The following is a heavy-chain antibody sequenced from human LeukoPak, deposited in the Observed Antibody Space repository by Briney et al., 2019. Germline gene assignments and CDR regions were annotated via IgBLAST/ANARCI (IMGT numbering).Heavy chain of an antibody. CDR2: ISYDGSNK. J-gene: IGHJ4*02. Sequence: GGSLRLSCAASGFTFSSYGMHWVRQAPGKGLEWVAVISYDGSNKYYADSVKGRFTISRDNSKNTLYLQMNSLRAEDTAVYYCAKDVFENRYSSGCFDYWGQGTLVTVSS. CDR3: AKDVFENRYSSGCFDY. D-gene: IGHD6-19*01. CDR1: GFTFSSYG. V-gene: IGHV3-30*18.